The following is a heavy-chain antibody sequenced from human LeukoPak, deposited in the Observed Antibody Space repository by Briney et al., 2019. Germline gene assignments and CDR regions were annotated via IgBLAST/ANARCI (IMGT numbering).Heavy chain of an antibody. V-gene: IGHV3-9*01. Sequence: GGSLRLSCAASGFTFDDYAMHWVRQAPGKGLEWVAGISWNSGSIGYADSVKGRFTNSRDNAKNSLYLQMNSLRAEDTALYYCAKAQPGYSYGRYYFDYWGQGTLVTVSS. D-gene: IGHD5-18*01. CDR2: ISWNSGSI. CDR3: AKAQPGYSYGRYYFDY. CDR1: GFTFDDYA. J-gene: IGHJ4*02.